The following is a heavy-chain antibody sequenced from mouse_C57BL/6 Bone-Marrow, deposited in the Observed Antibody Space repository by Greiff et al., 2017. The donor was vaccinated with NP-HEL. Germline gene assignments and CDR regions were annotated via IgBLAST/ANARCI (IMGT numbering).Heavy chain of an antibody. D-gene: IGHD1-1*01. Sequence: QVQLKQSGPGLVQPSQSLSITCTVSGFSLTSYGVHWVRQSPGKGLEWLGVIWSGGSTDYNAAFISRLSISKDNSKSQVFFKMSILQADDTAIYYCARSYYGSSYDYYAMDYWGQGTSVTVSS. V-gene: IGHV2-2*01. CDR2: IWSGGST. J-gene: IGHJ4*01. CDR1: GFSLTSYG. CDR3: ARSYYGSSYDYYAMDY.